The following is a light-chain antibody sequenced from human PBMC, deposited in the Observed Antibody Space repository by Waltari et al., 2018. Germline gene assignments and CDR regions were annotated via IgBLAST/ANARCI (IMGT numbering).Light chain of an antibody. J-gene: IGKJ4*01. CDR2: MGS. V-gene: IGKV2-28*01. CDR1: QSLLHGDGRNF. Sequence: DVVMTQSPLSLPVTPGEPPSISCRSSQSLLHGDGRNFLDWYLQKPGQSPQLLIYMGSNRASGVPDRFSGSGSGTYFTLKISRVEAEDVGVYYCMQARQPPYTFGGGTKVEIK. CDR3: MQARQPPYT.